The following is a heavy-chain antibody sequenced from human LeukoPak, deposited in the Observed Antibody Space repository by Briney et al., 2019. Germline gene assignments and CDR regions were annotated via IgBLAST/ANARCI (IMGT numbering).Heavy chain of an antibody. CDR2: VSSDGTT. CDR1: GDSVTSYY. D-gene: IGHD2-8*02. V-gene: IGHV4-59*08. CDR3: ARLDCTGDGCYNH. J-gene: IGHJ4*02. Sequence: PSETLSLTCSVSGDSVTSYYWSWIRQPPGKGLESIGYVSSDGTTNYTPSLRSQVIMSVDTAKNHISLSLTSLTAADTAIYYCARLDCTGDGCYNHWGRGTLVTVSS.